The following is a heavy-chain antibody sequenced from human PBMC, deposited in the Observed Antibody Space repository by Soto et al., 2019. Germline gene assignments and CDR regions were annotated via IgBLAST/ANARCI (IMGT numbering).Heavy chain of an antibody. J-gene: IGHJ4*02. CDR2: ISTTGTTI. V-gene: IGHV3-11*01. CDR3: VRERYDSSGYSFDN. CDR1: GFTFSYYY. D-gene: IGHD3-22*01. Sequence: PGGSLRLSCAASGFTFSYYYMTWIRQAPGKGLEWVSYISTTGTTIYYADSVKGRFTISRDNAKNSLYLQMNSLRGEDTAVYYCVRERYDSSGYSFDNWGQGTLVTVSS.